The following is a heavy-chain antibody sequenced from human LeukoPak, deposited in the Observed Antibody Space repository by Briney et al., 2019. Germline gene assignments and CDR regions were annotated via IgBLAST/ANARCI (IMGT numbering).Heavy chain of an antibody. CDR2: IWYDGSNK. V-gene: IGHV3-33*01. J-gene: IGHJ4*02. D-gene: IGHD1-26*01. CDR3: ARPTYSGSYYWFDY. CDR1: GFTFSSYG. Sequence: GGSLRLSCAASGFTFSSYGMHWVRQAPGKGLEWLAVIWYDGSNKYYADSVKGRFTISRDNSKNTLYLQMNSLRAEDTAVYYCARPTYSGSYYWFDYWGQGTLVTVSS.